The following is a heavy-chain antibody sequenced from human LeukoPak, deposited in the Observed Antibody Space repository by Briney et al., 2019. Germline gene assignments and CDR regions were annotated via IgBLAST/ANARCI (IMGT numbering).Heavy chain of an antibody. CDR1: GYTFTSYA. J-gene: IGHJ6*04. D-gene: IGHD2-2*01. Sequence: ASVKVSCKASGYTFTSYAMHWVRQAPGQRLEWMGWINAGNGNTKYSQKFQGRVTITRDTSASTAYMELSSLRSEDTAVYYCARGPLGDCSSTICSSRKYYGMDVWGKGTTVTVSS. CDR3: ARGPLGDCSSTICSSRKYYGMDV. CDR2: INAGNGNT. V-gene: IGHV1-3*01.